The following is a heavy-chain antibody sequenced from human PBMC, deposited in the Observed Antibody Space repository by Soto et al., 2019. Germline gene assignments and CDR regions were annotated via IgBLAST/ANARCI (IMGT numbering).Heavy chain of an antibody. J-gene: IGHJ5*02. V-gene: IGHV1-18*04. Sequence: ASVKVSCKASCYTFTSYGITWLRQAPGQVLEWMGWISSYNGNTNYAQKVQGRVTLTTDTSTSTTYMELRSLRSDDTAVYYCARGPRYCSTTTCFSGVTWFDPWGQGTLVTVSS. CDR2: ISSYNGNT. CDR1: CYTFTSYG. CDR3: ARGPRYCSTTTCFSGVTWFDP. D-gene: IGHD2-2*01.